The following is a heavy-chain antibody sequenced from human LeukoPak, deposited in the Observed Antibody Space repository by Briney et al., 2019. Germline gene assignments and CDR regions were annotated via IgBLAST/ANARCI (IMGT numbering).Heavy chain of an antibody. Sequence: GGSLRLSCAASGFTFDDYAMHWVRHAPGKGLEWVSGISWNSGSIGYADSVKGRFTISRDNAKNSLYLQMNSLRAEDTALYYCAKGFGSSWLDAFDIWGQGTMVTVSS. CDR1: GFTFDDYA. CDR2: ISWNSGSI. CDR3: AKGFGSSWLDAFDI. V-gene: IGHV3-9*01. J-gene: IGHJ3*02. D-gene: IGHD6-13*01.